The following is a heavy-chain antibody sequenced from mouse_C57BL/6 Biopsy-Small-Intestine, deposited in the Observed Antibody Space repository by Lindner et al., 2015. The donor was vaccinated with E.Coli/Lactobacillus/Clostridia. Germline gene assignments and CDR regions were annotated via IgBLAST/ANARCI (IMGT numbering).Heavy chain of an antibody. CDR2: IYPSGGRT. J-gene: IGHJ4*01. CDR1: GYTFTSNY. V-gene: IGHV1-64*01. CDR3: ARDQLGFDY. D-gene: IGHD3-3*01. Sequence: SVKVSCKTSGYTFTSNYVHWVRQAPGQGLEWMGMIYPSGGRTSYAQKFQGRVTITSDMSTSTVYMELSSLRSEDTAIYYCARDQLGFDYWGQGTLVTVSS.